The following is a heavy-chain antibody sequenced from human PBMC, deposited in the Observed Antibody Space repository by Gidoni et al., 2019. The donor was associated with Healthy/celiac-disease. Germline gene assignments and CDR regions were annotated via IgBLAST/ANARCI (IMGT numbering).Heavy chain of an antibody. CDR1: GFTFSSYA. CDR3: ARAGPYCSGGSCYSDYYYGMDV. D-gene: IGHD2-15*01. V-gene: IGHV3-30-3*01. Sequence: QVQLVESGGGVVQPGRSLRLSCAASGFTFSSYAMHWVRRAPGKGLGWVAVISYEGSNKYYADSVKGRFTISRDNSKNTLYLQMNSLRAEDTAVYYCARAGPYCSGGSCYSDYYYGMDVWGQGTTVTVSS. CDR2: ISYEGSNK. J-gene: IGHJ6*02.